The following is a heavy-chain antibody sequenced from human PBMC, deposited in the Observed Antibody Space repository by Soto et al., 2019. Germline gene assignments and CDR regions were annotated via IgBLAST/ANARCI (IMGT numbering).Heavy chain of an antibody. J-gene: IGHJ4*02. Sequence: PSETLSLTCTVSGGSISSSSYYWGWIRQPPGKGLEWIGSIYYSGSTYYNPSLKSRVTISVDTSKNQFSLKLSSVTAADTAVYYCARHPGLSSSWASEFDYWGQGTLVTVSS. CDR2: IYYSGST. CDR1: GGSISSSSYY. D-gene: IGHD6-13*01. CDR3: ARHPGLSSSWASEFDY. V-gene: IGHV4-39*01.